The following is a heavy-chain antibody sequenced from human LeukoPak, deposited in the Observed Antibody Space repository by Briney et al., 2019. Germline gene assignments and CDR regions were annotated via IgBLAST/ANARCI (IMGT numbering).Heavy chain of an antibody. CDR3: ARSLFTDFYYYMDV. CDR2: ISAYNGNT. Sequence: GASVKVSCKASGYTFTSYGINWVRQAPGQGLERMGWISAYNGNTNYAQNLQGRVTMTTDTSTSTAYMELRSLRSDDTAVYYCARSLFTDFYYYMDVWGKGTTVTVSS. J-gene: IGHJ6*03. CDR1: GYTFTSYG. D-gene: IGHD2-21*01. V-gene: IGHV1-18*01.